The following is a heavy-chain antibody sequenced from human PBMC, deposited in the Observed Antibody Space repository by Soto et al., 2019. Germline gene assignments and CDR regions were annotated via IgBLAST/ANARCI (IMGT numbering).Heavy chain of an antibody. Sequence: EVQLVESGGGLVQPGGSLRLSCAASGFTFSSYSMNWVRQAPGKGLEWVSYISSSSRTIYYADSVKGRFTISRDNAKNSLYLQMNSLRAEDTAVYYCARDGSGTYGGDYWGQGTLVTVSS. CDR3: ARDGSGTYGGDY. J-gene: IGHJ4*02. CDR1: GFTFSSYS. D-gene: IGHD1-26*01. V-gene: IGHV3-48*01. CDR2: ISSSSRTI.